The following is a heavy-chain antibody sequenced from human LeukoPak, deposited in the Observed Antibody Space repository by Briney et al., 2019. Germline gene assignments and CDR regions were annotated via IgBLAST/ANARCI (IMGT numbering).Heavy chain of an antibody. V-gene: IGHV3-48*03. D-gene: IGHD3-22*01. Sequence: GGSLRLSCAASGFTFSSYDIHWVRQAPGKGLEWVSYISSSGSTVFYADSVKGRFTISRDNAKNSLYLQMNSLRVEDTAVYYCARGPTMKMDVWGKGTTVTVSS. CDR1: GFTFSSYD. CDR3: ARGPTMKMDV. CDR2: ISSSGSTV. J-gene: IGHJ6*04.